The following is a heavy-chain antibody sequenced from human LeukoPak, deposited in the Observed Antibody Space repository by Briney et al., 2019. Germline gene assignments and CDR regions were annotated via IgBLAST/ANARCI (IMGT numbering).Heavy chain of an antibody. CDR2: IWYDGSEK. V-gene: IGHV3-33*01. CDR1: GFTFSSYG. CDR3: ARVSIAAAGSDY. J-gene: IGHJ4*02. Sequence: GRSLRLSCAASGFTFSSYGMHWVRQAPGKGLEWVAVIWYDGSEKYYVDSVKGRFTISRDNAKNSLYLQMNSLRAEDTAVYYCARVSIAAAGSDYWGQGTLVTVSS. D-gene: IGHD6-13*01.